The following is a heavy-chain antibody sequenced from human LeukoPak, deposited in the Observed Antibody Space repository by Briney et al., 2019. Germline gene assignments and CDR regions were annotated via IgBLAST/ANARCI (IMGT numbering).Heavy chain of an antibody. D-gene: IGHD6-13*01. CDR2: ISAYNGNT. V-gene: IGHV1-18*01. CDR3: ARPTGSWYNRNYYFFDC. Sequence: ASLKLSCKASGYTFTSYGISWVRQAPGQGLEWMGCISAYNGNTNYAQKLQGRVTMTTDTSTSTAYMELRSLRSDDTAVYYCARPTGSWYNRNYYFFDCWGQGTLVTVSS. CDR1: GYTFTSYG. J-gene: IGHJ4*02.